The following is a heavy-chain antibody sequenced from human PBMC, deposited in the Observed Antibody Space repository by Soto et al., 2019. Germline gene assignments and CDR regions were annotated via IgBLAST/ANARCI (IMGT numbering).Heavy chain of an antibody. D-gene: IGHD6-19*01. J-gene: IGHJ4*02. CDR2: VSHDGRNT. CDR3: AKGGRQSLLPSAFNY. Sequence: VQLVESGGGVVQPGRSLRLSCAASGFTFSDYAMHWVRQAPGKGLEWVAVVSHDGRNTHYADSVKGRFTISRDSSENTFYLEMTSLRAKDTAVYYGAKGGRQSLLPSAFNYWGQGALVTVSS. V-gene: IGHV3-30*18. CDR1: GFTFSDYA.